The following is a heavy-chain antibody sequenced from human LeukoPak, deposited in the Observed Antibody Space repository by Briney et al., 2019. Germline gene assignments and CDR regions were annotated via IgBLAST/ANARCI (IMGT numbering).Heavy chain of an antibody. CDR2: IIPIFGTA. CDR3: ARVSIAAAGTLDY. J-gene: IGHJ4*02. D-gene: IGHD6-13*01. CDR1: GGTFSSYA. Sequence: SVKVSCKASGGTFSSYAISWVRQVPGQGLEWMGGIIPIFGTANYAQKFQGRVTITTDESTSTAYMELSSLRSEDAAVYYCARVSIAAAGTLDYWGQGTLVTVSS. V-gene: IGHV1-69*05.